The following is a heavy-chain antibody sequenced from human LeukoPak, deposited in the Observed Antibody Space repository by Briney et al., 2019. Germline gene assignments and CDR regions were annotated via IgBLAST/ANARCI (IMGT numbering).Heavy chain of an antibody. CDR1: GFTFSSYS. J-gene: IGHJ4*02. CDR2: ISSSSSYI. CDR3: ARDEVGAAAGTLRY. V-gene: IGHV3-21*01. D-gene: IGHD6-13*01. Sequence: KTGGSLRLSCAAYGFTFSSYSMNWVRQAPGKGLEWVSSISSSSSYIYYADSVKGRFTISRDNAKNSLYLQMNSLRAEDTAVYYCARDEVGAAAGTLRYWGQGTLVTVSS.